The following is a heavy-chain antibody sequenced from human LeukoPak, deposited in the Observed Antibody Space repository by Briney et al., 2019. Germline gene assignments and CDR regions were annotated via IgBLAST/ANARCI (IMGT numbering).Heavy chain of an antibody. CDR1: GFTFSSYW. Sequence: GGSLRLSCAASGFTFSSYWMSWVRQAPGKGLEWVANIKQDGSEKYYVDSVKGRFTISRDNAKNSLYLQMNSLRAEDAAVYYCARDTYDFWSGYYLSYYYYYMDVWGKGTTVTVSS. CDR2: IKQDGSEK. D-gene: IGHD3-3*01. CDR3: ARDTYDFWSGYYLSYYYYYMDV. V-gene: IGHV3-7*01. J-gene: IGHJ6*03.